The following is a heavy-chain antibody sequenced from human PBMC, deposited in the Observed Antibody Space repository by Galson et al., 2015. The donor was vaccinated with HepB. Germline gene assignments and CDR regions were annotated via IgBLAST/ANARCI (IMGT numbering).Heavy chain of an antibody. D-gene: IGHD5-12*01. CDR2: IRGSGGNT. J-gene: IGHJ4*02. CDR3: AKAGAGGYDYFFDY. Sequence: SLRLSCAASGFTFSSYAMNWVRQAPGKGLEWVSTIRGSGGNTYYADSVKGRFTISRDNSKNTLYLQMNSLRAEDTAVYYCAKAGAGGYDYFFDYWGQGTLVTVSS. CDR1: GFTFSSYA. V-gene: IGHV3-23*01.